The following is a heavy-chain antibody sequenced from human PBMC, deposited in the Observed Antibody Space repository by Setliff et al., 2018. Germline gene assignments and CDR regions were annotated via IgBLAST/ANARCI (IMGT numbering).Heavy chain of an antibody. J-gene: IGHJ6*03. CDR3: ARMSGFLYMDV. D-gene: IGHD3-3*01. V-gene: IGHV4-61*09. CDR1: GDSISSRRNY. CDR2: VYTSWSS. Sequence: SETLSLTCTVSGDSISSRRNYWGWFRQPAGKELEWIGQVYTSWSSIYNPSLKSRLTLSLDTSKNQFSLNLSSVTAADTAVYYCARMSGFLYMDVWGKGTTVTV.